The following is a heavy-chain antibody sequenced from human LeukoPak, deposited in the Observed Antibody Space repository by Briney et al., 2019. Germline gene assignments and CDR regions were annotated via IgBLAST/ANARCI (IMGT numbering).Heavy chain of an antibody. Sequence: PGGSLRLSCAASGFTVNSNHLSWVRRAPGKGLEWVSVIYSGGSTYYADSVKGRFTISRDNSKNTLYLQMNSLRAEDTAVYHCARGRRGSSWYFAFDIWGQGTMVTVSS. V-gene: IGHV3-66*02. CDR3: ARGRRGSSWYFAFDI. CDR2: IYSGGST. CDR1: GFTVNSNH. D-gene: IGHD6-13*01. J-gene: IGHJ3*02.